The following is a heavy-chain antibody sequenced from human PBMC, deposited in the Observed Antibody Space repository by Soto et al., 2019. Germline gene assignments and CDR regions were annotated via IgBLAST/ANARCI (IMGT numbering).Heavy chain of an antibody. Sequence: QVQLVESGGGVVQPGRSLRLSCAASGFTFSSYGMHWVRQAPGKGLEWVAVISYDGSNKYYADSLKGRFTISRDNSKNTLYLQMNSLRAEDTAVYYCAKEWVHDTSGWSFDYWGQGTLVTVSS. CDR1: GFTFSSYG. CDR3: AKEWVHDTSGWSFDY. V-gene: IGHV3-30*18. D-gene: IGHD3-22*01. CDR2: ISYDGSNK. J-gene: IGHJ4*02.